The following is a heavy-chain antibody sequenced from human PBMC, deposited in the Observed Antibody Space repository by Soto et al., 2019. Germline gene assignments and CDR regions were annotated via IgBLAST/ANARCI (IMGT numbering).Heavy chain of an antibody. J-gene: IGHJ4*02. CDR2: VHHSVTT. Sequence: SETLSLTCDVSGGPVGYTSFYWGWLRQSPGKGLEWIGSVHHSVTTYYNPSLKGRVTISMDTSKNQFSLRLFSVTAADTAVYYCGAHAGATYGPLDYWGRGTLVTVPQ. D-gene: IGHD4-17*01. CDR1: GGPVGYTSFY. V-gene: IGHV4-39*07. CDR3: GAHAGATYGPLDY.